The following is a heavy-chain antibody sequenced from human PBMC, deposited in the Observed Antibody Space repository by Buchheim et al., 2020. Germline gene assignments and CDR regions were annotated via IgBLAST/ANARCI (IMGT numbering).Heavy chain of an antibody. CDR2: INSDGSST. Sequence: EVQLVESGGGLAQPGGSLRLSCVASGFTLSNDWMHWVRQAPGKGLVWVSRINSDGSSTKYADSVKGRFTISRDNAKNTLYLDMKSLRAEDTAIYYCVREEGVAGTFWFDPWGQGAL. J-gene: IGHJ5*02. V-gene: IGHV3-74*03. CDR1: GFTLSNDW. D-gene: IGHD6-19*01. CDR3: VREEGVAGTFWFDP.